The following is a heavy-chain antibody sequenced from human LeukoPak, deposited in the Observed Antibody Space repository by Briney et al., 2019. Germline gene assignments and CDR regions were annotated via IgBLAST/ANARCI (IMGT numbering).Heavy chain of an antibody. V-gene: IGHV1-69*13. Sequence: ASVKVSCKASGGTFSSYAISWVRQAPGQGLERMGGIIPIFGTANYAQKFQGRVTITADESTSTAYMELSSLRSEDTAVYYCARDAGYSYGPGGLTSNDAFDIWGQGTMVTVSS. CDR2: IIPIFGTA. CDR1: GGTFSSYA. D-gene: IGHD5-18*01. CDR3: ARDAGYSYGPGGLTSNDAFDI. J-gene: IGHJ3*02.